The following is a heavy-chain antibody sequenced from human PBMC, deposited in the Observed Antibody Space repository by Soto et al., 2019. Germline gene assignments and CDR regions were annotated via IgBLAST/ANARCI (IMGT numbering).Heavy chain of an antibody. CDR3: ARGDSTDCSNGVCSFFYNHDMHV. D-gene: IGHD2-8*01. Sequence: QVQLVQSGAEVKKPGASVKVSCKASGYSFTDYHIHWVRQAPGQGLEWLGRINPKSGGTSTAQKVQGWVTMTTDTSISAASMELTRLTSDDTAIYYCARGDSTDCSNGVCSFFYNHDMHVWGQGTTVTVSS. J-gene: IGHJ6*02. V-gene: IGHV1-2*04. CDR2: INPKSGGT. CDR1: GYSFTDYH.